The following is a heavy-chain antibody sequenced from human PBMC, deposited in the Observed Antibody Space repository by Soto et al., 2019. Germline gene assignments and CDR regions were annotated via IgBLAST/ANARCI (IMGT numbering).Heavy chain of an antibody. CDR1: GGSFSGYY. V-gene: IGHV4-34*01. CDR3: ARGLGSGWYMDWFDP. D-gene: IGHD6-19*01. J-gene: IGHJ5*02. CDR2: INHSGST. Sequence: PSETLSLTCAVYGGSFSGYYWSWIRQPPGKGLEWIGEINHSGSTNYNPSLKSRVTISVDTSKNQFSLKLSSVTAADTAVYYCARGLGSGWYMDWFDPWGQGTLVTVSS.